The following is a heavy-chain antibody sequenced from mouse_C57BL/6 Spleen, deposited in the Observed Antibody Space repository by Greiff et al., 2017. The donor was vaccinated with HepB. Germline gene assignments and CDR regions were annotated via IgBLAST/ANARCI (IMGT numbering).Heavy chain of an antibody. CDR1: GFTFSSYT. Sequence: EVKLVDSGGGLVKPGGSLKLSCAASGFTFSSYTMSWVRQTPEKRLEWVATISGGGGNTYYPDSVKGRFTISRDNAKNTLYLQMSSLRSEDTALYYCARQKKYGNYDYWGQGTTLTVSS. J-gene: IGHJ2*01. V-gene: IGHV5-9*01. CDR2: ISGGGGNT. D-gene: IGHD2-1*01. CDR3: ARQKKYGNYDY.